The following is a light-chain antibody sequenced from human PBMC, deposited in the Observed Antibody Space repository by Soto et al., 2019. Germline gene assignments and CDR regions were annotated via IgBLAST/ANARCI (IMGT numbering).Light chain of an antibody. CDR1: QSLSRSS. CDR2: GAS. J-gene: IGKJ1*01. CDR3: QQYGSSPRT. Sequence: EIVLTQSPGTLSLSPGDRATLSCRASQSLSRSSLAWYQQKPGRAPRLLIYGASSRATGIPDRFSGSGSGTDFTLTISRLEPEDFAVYYCQQYGSSPRTFXQGTKVDIK. V-gene: IGKV3-20*01.